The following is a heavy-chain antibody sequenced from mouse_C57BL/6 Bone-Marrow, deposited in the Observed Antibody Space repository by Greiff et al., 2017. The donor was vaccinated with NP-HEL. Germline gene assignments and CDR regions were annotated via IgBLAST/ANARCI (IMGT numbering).Heavy chain of an antibody. J-gene: IGHJ2*01. V-gene: IGHV1-81*01. Sequence: QVQLKESGAELARPGASVKLSCKASGYTFTSYGISWVKQRTGQGLEWIGEIYPRSGNTYYNEKFKGKATLTADKSSSTAYMELRSLTSEDSAVYFCARDYGSSYAFDYSGQGTTLTVSS. CDR3: ARDYGSSYAFDY. CDR2: IYPRSGNT. CDR1: GYTFTSYG. D-gene: IGHD1-1*01.